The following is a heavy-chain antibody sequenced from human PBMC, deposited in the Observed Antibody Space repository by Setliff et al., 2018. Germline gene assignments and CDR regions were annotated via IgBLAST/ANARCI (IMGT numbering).Heavy chain of an antibody. J-gene: IGHJ6*03. CDR2: ISAYNGNT. Sequence: ASVKVSCKASGYTFTSYGISWVRQAPGQGLEWMEWISAYNGNTNYAQKLQGRVTMTTDTSTSTAYMELRSLRSDDTAVYYCARVWNYNFWSGYPRGLYYMDVWGKGTTVTVSS. CDR1: GYTFTSYG. V-gene: IGHV1-18*01. D-gene: IGHD3-3*01. CDR3: ARVWNYNFWSGYPRGLYYMDV.